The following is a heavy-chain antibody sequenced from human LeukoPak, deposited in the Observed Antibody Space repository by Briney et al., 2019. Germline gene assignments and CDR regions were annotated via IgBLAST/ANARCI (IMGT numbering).Heavy chain of an antibody. V-gene: IGHV3-33*01. J-gene: IGHJ4*02. CDR2: IWYDGSNK. CDR1: GFTFSSYG. D-gene: IGHD5-12*01. CDR3: ARVRGYSGYGALVY. Sequence: GGSLRLSCAASGFTFSSYGMHWVRQAPGKGLEWVAVIWYDGSNKYYAASVKRRFTISRDNSKSTPYRQMNSLRAEDTAVYYCARVRGYSGYGALVYWGQGALFTVSS.